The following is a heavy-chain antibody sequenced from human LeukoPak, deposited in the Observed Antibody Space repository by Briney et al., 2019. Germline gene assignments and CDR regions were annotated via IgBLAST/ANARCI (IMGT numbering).Heavy chain of an antibody. J-gene: IGHJ5*02. D-gene: IGHD2-8*02. CDR2: ISYDGSNK. Sequence: SGGSLRLSCAASGFTFSSYGMHWVRQAPGKGLEWVAVISYDGSNKYYADSVKGRFTISRDNSKNTLYLQMNSLRAEDTAVYYCAKDLGYCTGGVCFGIRSWGQGTLVTVSS. V-gene: IGHV3-30*18. CDR3: AKDLGYCTGGVCFGIRS. CDR1: GFTFSSYG.